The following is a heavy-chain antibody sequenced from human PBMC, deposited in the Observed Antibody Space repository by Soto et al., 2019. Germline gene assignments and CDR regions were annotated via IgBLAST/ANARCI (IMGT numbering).Heavy chain of an antibody. J-gene: IGHJ4*02. CDR3: ARVQEKWSKFFDV. D-gene: IGHD2-15*01. CDR1: GYTFTNYG. V-gene: IGHV1-18*01. Sequence: ASVKVSCKASGYTFTNYGISWVRQAPGQGLEWMGWINTYNGNTNYAQRLQGRVSMTTDTFTSTAYVEVRSLRSDDTAVYYCARVQEKWSKFFDVWGQGSLVTVSS. CDR2: INTYNGNT.